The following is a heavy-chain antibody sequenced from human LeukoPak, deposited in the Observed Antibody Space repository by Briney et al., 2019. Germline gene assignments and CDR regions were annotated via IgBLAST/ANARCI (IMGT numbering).Heavy chain of an antibody. CDR3: ARDRGGYYDSSGYHDY. D-gene: IGHD3-22*01. Sequence: GGSLRLSCAASGFTFDDYGMSWVRQAPGKGLEWVSGINWNGGSTGYADSVKGRFTISRDNAKNSLYVQMNSLRAEDTALYYCARDRGGYYDSSGYHDYWGQGTLVTVSS. V-gene: IGHV3-20*04. CDR2: INWNGGST. J-gene: IGHJ4*02. CDR1: GFTFDDYG.